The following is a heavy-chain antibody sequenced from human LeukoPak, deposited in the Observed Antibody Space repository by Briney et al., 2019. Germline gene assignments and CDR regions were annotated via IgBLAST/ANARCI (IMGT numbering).Heavy chain of an antibody. V-gene: IGHV1-2*02. CDR2: INPNSGGT. Sequence: ASVKVSCKASGYTFTDYYLHWVRQAPGQGLGWMGWINPNSGGTNYAQKFQGRVTMTRDTSISTAYMELSRLRSDDTAMYYCARPRGIAAADWFDPWGQGTLVTVSS. J-gene: IGHJ5*02. CDR3: ARPRGIAAADWFDP. CDR1: GYTFTDYY. D-gene: IGHD6-13*01.